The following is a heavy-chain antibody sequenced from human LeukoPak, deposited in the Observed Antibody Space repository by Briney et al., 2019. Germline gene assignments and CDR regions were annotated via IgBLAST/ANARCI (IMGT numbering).Heavy chain of an antibody. CDR3: VTCLHIDIWYKPNDH. V-gene: IGHV3-21*01. J-gene: IGHJ4*02. CDR2: ISSSNTHI. CDR1: GFKFRDQS. D-gene: IGHD1-14*01. Sequence: GGSLRLSCAASGFKFRDQSMSWVRQAPGKGLEWVSSISSSNTHINYADSVKGRFTISRDSAENSLYLNMNSLSAEDTAIYYCVTCLHIDIWYKPNDHWGQGTLVTVSS.